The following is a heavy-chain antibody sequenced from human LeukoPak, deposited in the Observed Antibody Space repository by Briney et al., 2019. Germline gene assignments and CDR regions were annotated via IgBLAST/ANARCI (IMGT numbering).Heavy chain of an antibody. J-gene: IGHJ5*02. CDR1: GGSISTSNYY. D-gene: IGHD2-2*01. CDR3: ASRVPAAKFGALLNWFDP. V-gene: IGHV4-39*07. Sequence: SETLSLTCTVSGGSISTSNYYGGWIRQPPGKGLEWIGNIFYSGSTYYGPSLKSRLTISLDTSRNQFSLKLSSVTAADTAVYYCASRVPAAKFGALLNWFDPWGQGTLVTVSS. CDR2: IFYSGST.